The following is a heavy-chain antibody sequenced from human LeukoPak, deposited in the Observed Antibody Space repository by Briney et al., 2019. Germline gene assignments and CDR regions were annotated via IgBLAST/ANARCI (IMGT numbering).Heavy chain of an antibody. CDR3: AKDIGSYYDY. CDR1: GFTFSSNG. J-gene: IGHJ4*02. D-gene: IGHD3-10*01. V-gene: IGHV3-30*02. CDR2: IQYDGSKK. Sequence: GGSLRLSCVASGFTFSSNGMHWVRQAPGKGLEWVTFIQYDGSKKYYADSVKGRFTISRDNSKNTLYLEMNSLRAEDTVVYYCAKDIGSYYDYWGQGILVTVSS.